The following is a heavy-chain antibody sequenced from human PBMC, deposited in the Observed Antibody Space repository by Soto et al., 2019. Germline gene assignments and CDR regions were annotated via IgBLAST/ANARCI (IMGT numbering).Heavy chain of an antibody. D-gene: IGHD2-8*02. J-gene: IGHJ4*02. CDR3: ARDKITGLFDY. Sequence: SETLSLTCAVYGGSFSGYDWTWIRQPPWTGLEWIGEINHSGSTNYNPSLKSRVTISVDTSKNQFSLKLTSVTAADTAVYYCARDKITGLFDYWGQGTLVT. CDR2: INHSGST. CDR1: GGSFSGYD. V-gene: IGHV4-34*01.